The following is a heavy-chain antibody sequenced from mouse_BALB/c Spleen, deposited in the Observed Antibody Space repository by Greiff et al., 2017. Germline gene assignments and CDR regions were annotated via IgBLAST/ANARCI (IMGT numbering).Heavy chain of an antibody. Sequence: QVQLKESGPGLVAPSQSLSITCTVSGFSLTGYGVNWVRQPPGKGLEWLGMIWGDGSTDYNSALKSRLSISKDNSKSQVFLKMNSLQTDDTARYYCARDQHYRRNYYAMDYWGQGTSVTVSS. V-gene: IGHV2-6-7*01. CDR3: ARDQHYRRNYYAMDY. D-gene: IGHD2-14*01. CDR1: GFSLTGYG. CDR2: IWGDGST. J-gene: IGHJ4*01.